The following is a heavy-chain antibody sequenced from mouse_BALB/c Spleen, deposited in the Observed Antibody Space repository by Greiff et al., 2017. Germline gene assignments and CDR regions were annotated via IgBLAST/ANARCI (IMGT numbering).Heavy chain of an antibody. D-gene: IGHD3-3*01. CDR1: GYSITSDYA. J-gene: IGHJ3*01. V-gene: IGHV3-2*02. CDR3: AREGGRRFAY. Sequence: EVQLQESGPGLVKPSQSLSLTCTVTGYSITSDYAWNWIRQFPGNKLEWMGYISYSGSTSYNPSLKSRISITRDTSKNQFFLQLNSVTTEDTATYYCAREGGRRFAYWGQGTLVTVSA. CDR2: ISYSGST.